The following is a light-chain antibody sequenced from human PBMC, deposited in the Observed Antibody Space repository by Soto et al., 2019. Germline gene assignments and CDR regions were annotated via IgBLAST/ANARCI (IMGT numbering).Light chain of an antibody. Sequence: QSVLTQPRSVSGSPGQSVTISCTGTSSDVGGYNYVSWYQQHPGKAPKLMIYDVSKRPSGVPDRFSGSKSGNTASLTISGLQAEDEADYYCCSYAGSYTDVFGTGTKVPVL. J-gene: IGLJ1*01. V-gene: IGLV2-11*01. CDR2: DVS. CDR1: SSDVGGYNY. CDR3: CSYAGSYTDV.